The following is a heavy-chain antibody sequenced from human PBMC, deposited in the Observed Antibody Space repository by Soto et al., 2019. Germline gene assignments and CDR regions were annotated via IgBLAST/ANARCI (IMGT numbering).Heavy chain of an antibody. CDR2: IWSDASNK. CDR1: GFSFSNHG. J-gene: IGHJ6*02. V-gene: IGHV3-33*03. D-gene: IGHD6-25*01. CDR3: ATVGFNKPGYYSGMGV. Sequence: QVRLVASGGGVVQPGGSLRLSCAASGFSFSNHGLHWFRQAPGKGLEWVAAIWSDASNKYYADSGKGRFTISRDNSKNTLYLQMNTLRAEDTAVYYCATVGFNKPGYYSGMGVWGQGTTVTVSS.